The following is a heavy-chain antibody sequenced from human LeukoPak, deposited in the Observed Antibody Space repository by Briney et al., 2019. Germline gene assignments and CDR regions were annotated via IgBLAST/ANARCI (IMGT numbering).Heavy chain of an antibody. CDR2: ISGSGGST. V-gene: IGHV3-23*01. D-gene: IGHD3-16*02. Sequence: PGGSLRLSCAASGFTFSSYAMSWVRQAPGKGLEWVSAISGSGGSTYYGDSVKGRLTISRDNSKNTLYLQINSLRVEDTAVYYCAKGTLTFGGVIVQPFDYWGQGTLVTVSS. J-gene: IGHJ4*02. CDR1: GFTFSSYA. CDR3: AKGTLTFGGVIVQPFDY.